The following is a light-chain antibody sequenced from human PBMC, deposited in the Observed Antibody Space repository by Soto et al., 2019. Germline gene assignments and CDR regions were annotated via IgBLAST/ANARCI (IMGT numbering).Light chain of an antibody. J-gene: IGKJ1*01. Sequence: EVVLTQSPGTLSLSPGEGATLSCRASQSVSNNYLAWYQQKPGQAPRLLIYGAYTRATGIPARFSGSGSGTDFTLTISSLQSEDFAVYYCQHYNYWPPKTFGQGTKVDIK. CDR1: QSVSNN. CDR2: GAY. V-gene: IGKV3-15*01. CDR3: QHYNYWPPKT.